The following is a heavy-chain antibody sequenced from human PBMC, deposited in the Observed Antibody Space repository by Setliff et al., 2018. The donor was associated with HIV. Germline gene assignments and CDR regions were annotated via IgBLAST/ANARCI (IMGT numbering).Heavy chain of an antibody. J-gene: IGHJ4*02. Sequence: SVKVSCKASGGTFRSHEISWVRQAPGQGLEWMGGIVPILNTGNYAPKFQGRVTITADESTTTAYMELSSQRSEDTAVYYCARIPNHSSGFDYWGQGTPVTVSS. CDR2: IVPILNTG. CDR3: ARIPNHSSGFDY. CDR1: GGTFRSHE. D-gene: IGHD3-22*01. V-gene: IGHV1-69*13.